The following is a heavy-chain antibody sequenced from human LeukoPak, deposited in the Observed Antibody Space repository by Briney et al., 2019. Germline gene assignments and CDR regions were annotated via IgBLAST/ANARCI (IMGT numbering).Heavy chain of an antibody. CDR2: IYHSGST. Sequence: SETLSLTCTVSGYSISSGYFWGWIRQSPGKGLEWIGSIYHSGSTYYSPSLKRRVTISVDTSKSQFSLNLSSVTAADTAVYYCAREDYYDSSGYYLDSWGQGTLVTVSS. CDR3: AREDYYDSSGYYLDS. V-gene: IGHV4-38-2*02. CDR1: GYSISSGYF. D-gene: IGHD3-22*01. J-gene: IGHJ4*02.